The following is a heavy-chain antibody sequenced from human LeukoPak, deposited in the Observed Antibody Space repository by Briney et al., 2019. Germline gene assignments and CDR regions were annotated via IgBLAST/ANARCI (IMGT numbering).Heavy chain of an antibody. CDR2: IKQDGSEK. CDR3: AREPSVDWGIDAFDI. CDR1: GFTFSSYW. Sequence: PGGSLRLSCAASGFTFSSYWMSWVRQAPGKGLEWVANIKQDGSEKYYVDSVKGRFTISRDNAKNSLYLQMNSLRAEDTAVYYCAREPSVDWGIDAFDIWGQGTMVTVSS. V-gene: IGHV3-7*01. J-gene: IGHJ3*02. D-gene: IGHD7-27*01.